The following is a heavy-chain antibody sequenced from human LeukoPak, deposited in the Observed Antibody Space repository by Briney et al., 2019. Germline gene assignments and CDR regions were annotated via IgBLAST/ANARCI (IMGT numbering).Heavy chain of an antibody. J-gene: IGHJ4*02. D-gene: IGHD3-22*01. CDR3: ARERGEEDYYDSSGYYYGFEFDY. Sequence: GSLRLSCAASGFTFSDYYMSWIRQAPGKGLGWVSYISSSGSTIYYADSVKGRFTISRDNAKNSLYLQMNSLRAEDTAVYYCARERGEEDYYDSSGYYYGFEFDYWGQGTLVTVSS. CDR2: ISSSGSTI. CDR1: GFTFSDYY. V-gene: IGHV3-11*04.